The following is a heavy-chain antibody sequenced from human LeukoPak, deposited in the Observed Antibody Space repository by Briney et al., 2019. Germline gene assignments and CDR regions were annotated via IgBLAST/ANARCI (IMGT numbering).Heavy chain of an antibody. CDR2: IYPGDSDT. J-gene: IGHJ4*02. D-gene: IGHD3-22*01. V-gene: IGHV5-51*01. Sequence: GESLKISCKGSGYGFTSYWIGWVRQMPGKGLEWMGIIYPGDSDTRYSPSFQGQVTISADKSISTAYLQWSSLKASDTAMYYCARHLHPLSRITMIVVVHPPDYWGQGTLVTVSS. CDR1: GYGFTSYW. CDR3: ARHLHPLSRITMIVVVHPPDY.